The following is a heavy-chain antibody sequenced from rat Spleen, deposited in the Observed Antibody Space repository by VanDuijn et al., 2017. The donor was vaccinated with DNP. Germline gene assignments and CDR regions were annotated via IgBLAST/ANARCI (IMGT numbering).Heavy chain of an antibody. V-gene: IGHV6-6*01. J-gene: IGHJ2*01. CDR2: IKAKSNNYAT. D-gene: IGHD1-1*01. CDR1: GFTFSTAW. CDR3: AQLLQWPYFDY. Sequence: EVQVLESGGGLVQPGNSLKLSCATSGFTFSTAWMYWYRQFPEKRLEWVARIKAKSNNYATDYTESVKGRFTISRDDSKSSIYLQMNNLKEEDTAIYYCAQLLQWPYFDYWGQGVMVTVSS.